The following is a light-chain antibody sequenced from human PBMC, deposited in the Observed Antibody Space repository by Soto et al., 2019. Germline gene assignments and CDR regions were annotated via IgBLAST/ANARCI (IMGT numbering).Light chain of an antibody. CDR1: SGHSSYA. V-gene: IGLV4-69*01. CDR2: LNSDGSH. J-gene: IGLJ1*01. CDR3: QTWGTGIHYV. Sequence: QLVLTQSPSASASLGASVKLTCTLSSGHSSYAIAWHQQQPEKGPRYLMKLNSDGSHSKGDGIPDRFSGSSSGAERYLPISSLQSEDEADYSCQTWGTGIHYVFGTGTKLTV.